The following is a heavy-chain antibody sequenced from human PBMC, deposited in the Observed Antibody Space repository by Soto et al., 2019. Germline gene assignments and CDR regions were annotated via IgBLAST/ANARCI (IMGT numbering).Heavy chain of an antibody. J-gene: IGHJ3*02. Sequence: QVQLVQSGAEVKKPGASVKVSCKASGYTFTNYYIHWVRQAPGQGLEWMGIINPSGGSTTYAQKFQGRVTLTRDTSTSTVYVELSSLRSDDTAVYYCTRTGARAARDAFDIWGQGTMVTVSS. CDR2: INPSGGST. D-gene: IGHD3-10*01. CDR3: TRTGARAARDAFDI. CDR1: GYTFTNYY. V-gene: IGHV1-46*01.